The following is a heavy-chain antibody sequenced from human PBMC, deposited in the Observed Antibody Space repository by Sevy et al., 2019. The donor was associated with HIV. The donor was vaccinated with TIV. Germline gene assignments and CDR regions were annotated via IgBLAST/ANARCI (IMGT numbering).Heavy chain of an antibody. CDR2: IKQDMSEK. Sequence: GGYLRLSCAASGFTFSSYWMTWVRQAPGKGLEWVANIKQDMSEKYYADSVKGRFTVSRDNARNSLYLQMESLRAEDTAVYHCARAQQVTLLVVIGGLYFDFWGQGTLVTVSS. D-gene: IGHD3-22*01. CDR3: ARAQQVTLLVVIGGLYFDF. J-gene: IGHJ4*02. V-gene: IGHV3-7*01. CDR1: GFTFSSYW.